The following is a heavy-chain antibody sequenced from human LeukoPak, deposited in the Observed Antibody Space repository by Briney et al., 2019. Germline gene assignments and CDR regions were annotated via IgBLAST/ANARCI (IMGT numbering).Heavy chain of an antibody. V-gene: IGHV4-61*02. Sequence: SQTLSRTCTVSGGSISSGSYYWSWIRQPAGKGLEWIGRIYTSGSTNYNPSLKSRVTISVDTSKNQFSLKLSSVTAADTAVYYCAREVEMATIYWGQGTLVTVSS. CDR1: GGSISSGSYY. D-gene: IGHD5-24*01. J-gene: IGHJ4*02. CDR3: AREVEMATIY. CDR2: IYTSGST.